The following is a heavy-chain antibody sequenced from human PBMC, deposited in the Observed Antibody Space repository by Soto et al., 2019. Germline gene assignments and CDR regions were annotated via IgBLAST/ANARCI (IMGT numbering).Heavy chain of an antibody. Sequence: QVHLVESGGGVAQPGRSLRLSCAASGSIFTGYGMHWVRQAPGKGLEWVAVIWFDGSNKYYADSVKGRFTISRDNSKNMLYLQMNSLRVEDTAVYYCARDGIGGTNFRVYLDYWGQGTLVTVSS. CDR3: ARDGIGGTNFRVYLDY. D-gene: IGHD1-1*01. V-gene: IGHV3-33*01. CDR1: GSIFTGYG. J-gene: IGHJ4*02. CDR2: IWFDGSNK.